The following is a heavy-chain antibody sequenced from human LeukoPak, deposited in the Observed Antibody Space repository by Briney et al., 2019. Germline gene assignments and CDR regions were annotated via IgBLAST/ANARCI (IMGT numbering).Heavy chain of an antibody. J-gene: IGHJ3*02. CDR1: GGSISSYY. V-gene: IGHV4-59*08. CDR2: IYYSGST. Sequence: SETLSLTCTVSGGSISSYYWSWIRQPPGKGLEWIGYIYYSGSTNYNPSLKSRVTISVDTSKNQFSLKLSSVTAADTAVYYCARHAAWGDASDIWGQGTMVTVSS. D-gene: IGHD7-27*01. CDR3: ARHAAWGDASDI.